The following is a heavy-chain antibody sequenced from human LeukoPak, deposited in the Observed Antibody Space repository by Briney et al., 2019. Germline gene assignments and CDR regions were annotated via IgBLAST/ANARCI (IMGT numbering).Heavy chain of an antibody. D-gene: IGHD2-15*01. Sequence: GGSLRLSCAASGFTFSNAWMSWVRQAPGKGLEWVGRIKSRTDGGTTDYAAPVRGGFTISRDDSKNTLYLQMNSLKTEDTAVYYCTTDLGHCSGGRCYSDDYWGQGTLVTVSS. CDR1: GFTFSNAW. CDR3: TTDLGHCSGGRCYSDDY. V-gene: IGHV3-15*01. J-gene: IGHJ4*02. CDR2: IKSRTDGGTT.